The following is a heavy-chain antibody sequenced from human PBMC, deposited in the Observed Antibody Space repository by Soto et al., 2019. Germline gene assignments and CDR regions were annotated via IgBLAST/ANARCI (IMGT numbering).Heavy chain of an antibody. CDR1: GGTFSSYT. CDR2: IIPILGIA. J-gene: IGHJ6*02. Sequence: SVKVSCKASGGTFSSYTISWVRQAPGQGLEWMGRIIPILGIANYAQKFQGRVTITADKSTSTAYMELSSLRSEDTAVYYCARVATYCSSTSGSTRYYYYRMDVWG. D-gene: IGHD2-2*01. V-gene: IGHV1-69*02. CDR3: ARVATYCSSTSGSTRYYYYRMDV.